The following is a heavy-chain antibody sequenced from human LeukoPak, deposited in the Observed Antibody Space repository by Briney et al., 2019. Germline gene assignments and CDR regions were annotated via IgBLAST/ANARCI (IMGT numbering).Heavy chain of an antibody. CDR3: AKQSSRRLDYFDY. J-gene: IGHJ4*02. D-gene: IGHD6-13*01. CDR2: ISGSGGST. Sequence: GGSLRLSCAASGFTFSSYAMSWVRQAPGKGLEWVSAISGSGGSTYYADSVKGGFTISRENSKNTLYLQMNSLRAEDTAVYYCAKQSSRRLDYFDYWGQGTLVTVSS. CDR1: GFTFSSYA. V-gene: IGHV3-23*01.